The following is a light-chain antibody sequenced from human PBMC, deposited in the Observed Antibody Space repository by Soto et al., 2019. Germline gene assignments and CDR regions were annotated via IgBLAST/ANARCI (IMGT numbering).Light chain of an antibody. CDR2: DVG. Sequence: QSALTQPASVSGSPGQSIIISCTGTTSDVGGYNHVSWYQQHPDKAPKLIIYDVGNRPSGVSNRFSGSKSGNTASLTISGLQAEDEADYYCSSYSSSSTVVLFGGGTKLTVL. J-gene: IGLJ2*01. V-gene: IGLV2-14*03. CDR3: SSYSSSSTVVL. CDR1: TSDVGGYNH.